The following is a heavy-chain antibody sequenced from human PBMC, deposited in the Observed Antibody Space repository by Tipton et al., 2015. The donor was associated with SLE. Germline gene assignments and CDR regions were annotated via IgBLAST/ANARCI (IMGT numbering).Heavy chain of an antibody. Sequence: SLRLSCAASGFTFYQSAMTWVRQAPGKGLEWGSSISGFGGDTFYADSVKGRFTISRDNSGNTLYLQINSLRAEDTAVYYCAKGGHYSAFDPWGQGTLVTVSS. V-gene: IGHV3-23*01. D-gene: IGHD2-15*01. CDR3: AKGGHYSAFDP. J-gene: IGHJ5*02. CDR2: ISGFGGDT. CDR1: GFTFYQSA.